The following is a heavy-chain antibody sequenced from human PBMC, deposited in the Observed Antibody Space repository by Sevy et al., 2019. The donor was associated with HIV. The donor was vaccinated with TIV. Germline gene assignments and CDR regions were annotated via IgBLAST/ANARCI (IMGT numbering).Heavy chain of an antibody. CDR1: GGTFSSYA. CDR3: ARPRIVVAGTGFDY. CDR2: IIPMFGST. J-gene: IGHJ4*02. D-gene: IGHD6-19*01. Sequence: ASVKVSCKASGGTFSSYAISWVRQAPGQGLEWMGGIIPMFGSTNYAQNFQGRVTITADGSTSTAYMELSSLRSEDTAVYYCARPRIVVAGTGFDYWGQGTLVTVSS. V-gene: IGHV1-69*13.